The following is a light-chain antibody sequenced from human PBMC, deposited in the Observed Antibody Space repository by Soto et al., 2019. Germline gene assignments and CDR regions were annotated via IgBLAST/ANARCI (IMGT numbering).Light chain of an antibody. Sequence: DIQMTQSPSSLSASVGDRVTITCRASQTISTYLNWFQQKPGQGPKLLISAASNLQSGVPSRFSGSGSGTNFSVTISSLQPEDSATYYCQLAYSNFISFGGGTKVEI. CDR3: QLAYSNFIS. V-gene: IGKV1-39*01. CDR1: QTISTY. J-gene: IGKJ4*01. CDR2: AAS.